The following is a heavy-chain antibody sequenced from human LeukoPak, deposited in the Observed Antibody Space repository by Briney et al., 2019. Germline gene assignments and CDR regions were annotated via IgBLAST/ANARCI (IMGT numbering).Heavy chain of an antibody. D-gene: IGHD3-22*01. J-gene: IGHJ4*02. CDR2: IHYTGTT. CDR3: ARLSSDRYGYWPDYFDF. CDR1: GGSISDYF. Sequence: NPSETLSLTCSVSGGSISDYFWSWIRQSPGKGLEWVAYIHYTGTTNYNPSLKSRVTMSLDTSGNRLSLELSSVTAADTALYFCARLSSDRYGYWPDYFDFWGQGSLVTVSS. V-gene: IGHV4-59*08.